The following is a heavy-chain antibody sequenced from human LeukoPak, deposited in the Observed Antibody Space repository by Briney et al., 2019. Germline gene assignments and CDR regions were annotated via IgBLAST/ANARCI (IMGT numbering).Heavy chain of an antibody. J-gene: IGHJ3*02. D-gene: IGHD2-2*02. Sequence: ATVKVSCKASGYTFTTYDISWVRQATGQGLEWMGWMNPNSANTGYSQKFQGRVTFTRDTSISTAYMELSSLRSEDTAVYFCARATVVAGYCTTTRCYKPFDIWGQGTMVTVSS. CDR3: ARATVVAGYCTTTRCYKPFDI. V-gene: IGHV1-8*01. CDR2: MNPNSANT. CDR1: GYTFTTYD.